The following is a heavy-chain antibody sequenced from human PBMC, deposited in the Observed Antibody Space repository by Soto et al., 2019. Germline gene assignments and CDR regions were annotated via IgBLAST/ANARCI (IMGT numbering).Heavy chain of an antibody. D-gene: IGHD3-22*01. Sequence: XAPTLVNPTQSLTLTCTSSGFSLSTSGMRVSWIRQPPGQALECFARIYCYDEKFYSTSLKTRLTISKETSKNHVVLTMTNMDPVDTATYYCARSPTYDSSGYYWGAFDIWGQGTMVTASS. CDR1: GFSLSTSGMR. J-gene: IGHJ3*02. V-gene: IGHV2-70*04. CDR2: IYCYDEK. CDR3: ARSPTYDSSGYYWGAFDI.